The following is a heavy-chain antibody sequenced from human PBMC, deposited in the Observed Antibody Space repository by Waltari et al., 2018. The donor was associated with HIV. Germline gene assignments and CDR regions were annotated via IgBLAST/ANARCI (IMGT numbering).Heavy chain of an antibody. CDR1: GYYFTGYY. CDR3: ARESGTFGDYDY. J-gene: IGHJ4*02. CDR2: INPNSDAT. D-gene: IGHD4-17*01. Sequence: QVQLVQSGAEVKKPGASVKVSCKTSGYYFTGYYIHWVRQAPGQGLEWMGWINPNSDATKYAQRFQGRVTMTRDTSISTAYMEVSSLRSDDTAVYYCARESGTFGDYDYWGQGTLVTVSS. V-gene: IGHV1-2*02.